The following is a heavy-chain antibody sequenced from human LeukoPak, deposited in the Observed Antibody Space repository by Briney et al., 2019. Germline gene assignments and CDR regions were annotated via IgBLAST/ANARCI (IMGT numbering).Heavy chain of an antibody. CDR1: EFAFSTYN. CDR2: IYSGGST. J-gene: IGHJ4*02. Sequence: GGSLRLSCAASEFAFSTYNMNWVRQAPGKGLEWVSVIYSGGSTYYADSVKGRFTISRDNSKNTLYLQMNSLRAEDTAVYYCARGHCSSWYYFDYWGQGTLVTVSS. CDR3: ARGHCSSWYYFDY. D-gene: IGHD6-13*01. V-gene: IGHV3-53*01.